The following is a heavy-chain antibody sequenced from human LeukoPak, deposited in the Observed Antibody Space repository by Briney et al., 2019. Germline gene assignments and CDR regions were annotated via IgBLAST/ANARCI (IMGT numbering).Heavy chain of an antibody. CDR1: GGSFSGYY. D-gene: IGHD3-3*01. V-gene: IGHV4-34*01. CDR2: INHSGST. CDR3: ASRRGEYYYYYYMDV. Sequence: PSETLSLTCAVYGGSFSGYYWSWIRQPPGKGLEWIGEINHSGSTNYNPSLKSRVTISVDTSKNQFSLKLSSVTAADTAVYYCASRRGEYYYYYYMDVWGKGTTVTVSS. J-gene: IGHJ6*03.